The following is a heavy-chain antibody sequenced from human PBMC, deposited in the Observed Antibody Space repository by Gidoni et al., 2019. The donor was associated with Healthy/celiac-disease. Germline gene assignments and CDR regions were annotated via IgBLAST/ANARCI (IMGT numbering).Heavy chain of an antibody. D-gene: IGHD5-18*01. CDR2: IYYSGST. V-gene: IGHV4-39*01. J-gene: IGHJ4*02. CDR3: SRDSYGYRDY. Sequence: QLQLQESGPGLVQRPATLSLTCTVTGGSISSSSYYWGWIRQPPGKGLEWSGSIYYSGSTYYNSSLKGRVTISVDTSKNQFSLKLSSVTAADTAVYYCSRDSYGYRDYWGQGTLVTVSS. CDR1: GGSISSSSYY.